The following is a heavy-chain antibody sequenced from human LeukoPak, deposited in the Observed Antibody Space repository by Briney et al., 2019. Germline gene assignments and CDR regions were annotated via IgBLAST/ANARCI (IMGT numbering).Heavy chain of an antibody. D-gene: IGHD3-10*01. CDR2: IKQDGSEK. J-gene: IGHJ4*02. CDR1: GFTFSSYW. Sequence: GGSLRLSCAASGFTFSSYWMSWVHQAPGGGLEWVANIKQDGSEKYYVDSVKGRFTISRDNAKNSLYLQMNSLRAEDTAVYYCARDGDRSGNYYTDYWGQGTLVTVSS. CDR3: ARDGDRSGNYYTDY. V-gene: IGHV3-7*05.